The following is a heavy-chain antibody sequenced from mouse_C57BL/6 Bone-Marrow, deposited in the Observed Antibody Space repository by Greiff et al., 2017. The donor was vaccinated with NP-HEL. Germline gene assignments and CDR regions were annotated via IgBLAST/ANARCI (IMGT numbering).Heavy chain of an antibody. J-gene: IGHJ4*01. V-gene: IGHV1-26*01. CDR3: ARHGYYPTYAMDY. CDR1: GYTFTDYY. Sequence: EVQLQQSGPELVKPGASVKISCKASGYTFTDYYMNWVKQSHGKSLEWIGDINPNNGGTSYNQKFKGKATLTVDKSSSTAYMELRSLTSEDSAVYYCARHGYYPTYAMDYWGQGTSVTVSS. D-gene: IGHD2-3*01. CDR2: INPNNGGT.